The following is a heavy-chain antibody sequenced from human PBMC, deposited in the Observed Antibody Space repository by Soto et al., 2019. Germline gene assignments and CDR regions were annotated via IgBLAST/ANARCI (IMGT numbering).Heavy chain of an antibody. CDR1: GGSISSYY. CDR2: IYYSGRT. D-gene: IGHD5-18*01. V-gene: IGHV4-59*01. Sequence: PSETLSLTCTVSGGSISSYYWSWIRQPPGKGLEWIGYIYYSGRTNYNPSLKSRVTISVDTSKNQFSLKLSSVTAADTAVYYCARQDTALDYWGQGTVVTV. CDR3: ARQDTALDY. J-gene: IGHJ4*02.